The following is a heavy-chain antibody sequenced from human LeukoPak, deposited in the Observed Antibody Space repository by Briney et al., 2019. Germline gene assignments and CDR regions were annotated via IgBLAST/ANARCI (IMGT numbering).Heavy chain of an antibody. Sequence: GGSLRLSCAASGFAVNINYMTWVRQAPGKGLEWVSIIYSGGSTYYSDSVKGRFTISRHNSKNKLYLQMNSLRAEDTALYYCARAGIFGGDPYFDYWGQGTLVTVSS. CDR1: GFAVNINY. J-gene: IGHJ4*02. V-gene: IGHV3-53*04. CDR2: IYSGGST. CDR3: ARAGIFGGDPYFDY. D-gene: IGHD3-3*01.